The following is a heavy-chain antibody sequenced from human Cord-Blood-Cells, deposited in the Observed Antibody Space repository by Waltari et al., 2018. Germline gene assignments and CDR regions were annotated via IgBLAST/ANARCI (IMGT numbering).Heavy chain of an antibody. D-gene: IGHD1-20*01. CDR3: ARDRYNWGAFDI. CDR1: GFTVSSNY. Sequence: EVQLVESGVGLIQPGGSLRLSCAASGFTVSSNYMSCVRQAPGTGLGWVSVIYSGGSTYYADSVKGRITISRDYSKNSLYLQMNSLRAEDTAVYYCARDRYNWGAFDIWGQGTMVTVSS. V-gene: IGHV3-53*01. CDR2: IYSGGST. J-gene: IGHJ3*02.